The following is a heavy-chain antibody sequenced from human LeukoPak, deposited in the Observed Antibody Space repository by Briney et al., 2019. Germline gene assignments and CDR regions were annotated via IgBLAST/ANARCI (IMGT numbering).Heavy chain of an antibody. J-gene: IGHJ4*02. CDR1: GFTFSSYE. V-gene: IGHV3-48*03. D-gene: IGHD3-10*01. CDR3: ARDVYYGSGKFDY. CDR2: INGSGSIK. Sequence: GGSLRLSCTASGFTFSSYEMNWVRQAPGKGLEWVSYINGSGSIKNYADSVKGRFTIARDNTKNSLYLQMNSLRAEDTAVYYCARDVYYGSGKFDYWGQGTLVTVSS.